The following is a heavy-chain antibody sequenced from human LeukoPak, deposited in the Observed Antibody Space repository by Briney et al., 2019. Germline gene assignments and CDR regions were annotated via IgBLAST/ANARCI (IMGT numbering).Heavy chain of an antibody. D-gene: IGHD3-22*01. CDR1: GGSISSGDYY. CDR3: ARAGYYYDSSGYLFDY. CDR2: IYYSGST. Sequence: SETLSLTCTVSGGSISSGDYYWSWIRQPPGKGLEWIGYIYYSGSTYYNPSLKSRVTISVDTSKNQFSLKLSSVTAADTAVYYCARAGYYYDSSGYLFDYWGQGTLVTVSS. J-gene: IGHJ4*02. V-gene: IGHV4-30-4*02.